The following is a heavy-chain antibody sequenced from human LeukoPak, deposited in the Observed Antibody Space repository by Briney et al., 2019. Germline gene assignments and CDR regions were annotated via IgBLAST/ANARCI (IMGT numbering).Heavy chain of an antibody. Sequence: PGGSLRLSCAASGFTFSDYYMSWIRQAPGKGLEWISHISSSGTTIYNADSVKGRFTISRDNAKKLLFLQMNSLRAEDTAVYYCARDPYCSGGYCYRFGWFGPWGQGTLVTVSS. V-gene: IGHV3-11*01. CDR3: ARDPYCSGGYCYRFGWFGP. CDR2: ISSSGTTI. J-gene: IGHJ5*02. D-gene: IGHD2-15*01. CDR1: GFTFSDYY.